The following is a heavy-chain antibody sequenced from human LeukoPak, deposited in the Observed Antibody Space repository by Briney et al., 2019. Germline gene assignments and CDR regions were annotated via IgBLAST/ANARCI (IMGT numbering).Heavy chain of an antibody. D-gene: IGHD2-2*01. CDR2: IYHSGST. V-gene: IGHV4-59*12. J-gene: IGHJ5*02. CDR3: ARDLRIGVDSPNRFDP. CDR1: GGSISSYY. Sequence: PSETLSLTCTVSGGSISSYYWSWIRQPPGKGLEWIGYIYHSGSTYYNPSLKSRVTISVDRSKNQFSLKLSSVTAADTAVYYCARDLRIGVDSPNRFDPWGQGTLVTVSS.